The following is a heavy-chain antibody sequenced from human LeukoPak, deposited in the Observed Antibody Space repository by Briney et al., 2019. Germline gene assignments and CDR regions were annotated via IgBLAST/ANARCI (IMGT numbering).Heavy chain of an antibody. J-gene: IGHJ6*03. Sequence: ASVKVSCKASGYTFSNHGISWVRQAPGQGPEWMGWISPYNGDTSYAQKFQGRVTMATDTSTSTAYMELRSLRSDDTAVYHCARNRAAAAHENLAYHYYMDVWGKGTTVTVSS. CDR3: ARNRAAAAHENLAYHYYMDV. D-gene: IGHD6-13*01. CDR1: GYTFSNHG. CDR2: ISPYNGDT. V-gene: IGHV1-18*01.